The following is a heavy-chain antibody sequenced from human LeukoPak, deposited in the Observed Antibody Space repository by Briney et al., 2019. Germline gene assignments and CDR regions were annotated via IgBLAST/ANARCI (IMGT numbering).Heavy chain of an antibody. CDR3: AREVEGYFQYNWFDP. CDR2: IIPIFGIA. V-gene: IGHV1-69*04. D-gene: IGHD2-21*01. Sequence: SVKVSCKASGGTFSSYAISWVRQAPGQGLEWMGRIIPIFGIANYAQKFQGRVTITADKSTSTAYMELSSLRSEDTAVYYCAREVEGYFQYNWFDPWGQGTLVTVSS. J-gene: IGHJ5*02. CDR1: GGTFSSYA.